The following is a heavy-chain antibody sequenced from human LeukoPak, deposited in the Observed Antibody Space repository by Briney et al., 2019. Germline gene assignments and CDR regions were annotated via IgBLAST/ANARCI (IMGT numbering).Heavy chain of an antibody. V-gene: IGHV3-30*02. CDR3: VRDRDWAFDY. J-gene: IGHJ4*02. CDR1: GFTFSNYN. Sequence: PGGSLRLSCVGFGFTFSNYNLNWVRQAPGKGLEWVTFVRSDGSDKYYADSVKGRFTFSRDNSKNTVYLQMNSLRPEDTAVYYCVRDRDWAFDYWGQGSLVTVSS. D-gene: IGHD2-21*02. CDR2: VRSDGSDK.